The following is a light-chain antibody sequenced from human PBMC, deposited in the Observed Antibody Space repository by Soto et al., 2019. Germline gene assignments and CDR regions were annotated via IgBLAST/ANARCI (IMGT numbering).Light chain of an antibody. CDR2: DVS. CDR3: SSYTSSSTYV. V-gene: IGLV2-14*01. J-gene: IGLJ1*01. Sequence: LTQPASVSGSPGQSITISCPGTSSDVGGYNYVSWYQQHPGKAPKLMIYDVSNRPSGVSNRFSGSKSGNTASLTISGLQAEDEADYYCSSYTSSSTYVFGTGTKVTVL. CDR1: SSDVGGYNY.